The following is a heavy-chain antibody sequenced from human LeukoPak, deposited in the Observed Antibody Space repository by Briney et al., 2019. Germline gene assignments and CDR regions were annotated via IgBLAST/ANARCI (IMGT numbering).Heavy chain of an antibody. J-gene: IGHJ4*02. CDR3: AKDGSSDWPSAGSDY. V-gene: IGHV3-23*01. Sequence: GGSLRLSCAASGFTFSSYAMSCVCEAPGEGLEWVSAISDSGDSTFYTDSVTGRFRISRANSKTTLYLHMNSMRAEATAVDYYAKDGSSDWPSAGSDYWGQGTLVTVSS. CDR1: GFTFSSYA. CDR2: ISDSGDST. D-gene: IGHD6-19*01.